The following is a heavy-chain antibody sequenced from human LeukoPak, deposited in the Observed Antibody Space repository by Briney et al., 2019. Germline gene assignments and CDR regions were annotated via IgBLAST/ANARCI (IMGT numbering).Heavy chain of an antibody. V-gene: IGHV3-21*01. CDR2: ISSSSSYI. J-gene: IGHJ6*02. Sequence: PGGSLRLSCAASGFTFSSYSMNWVRQAPGKGLEWVSSISSSSSYIYYADSVKGRFTISRDNAKNSLYLQMNSLRAEDTAVYYCARESICVYDFCVPPYYYYGMDVWGQGTTVTVSS. CDR3: ARESICVYDFCVPPYYYYGMDV. CDR1: GFTFSSYS. D-gene: IGHD5/OR15-5a*01.